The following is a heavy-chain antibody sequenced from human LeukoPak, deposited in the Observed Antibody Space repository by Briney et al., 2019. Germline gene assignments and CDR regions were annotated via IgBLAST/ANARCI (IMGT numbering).Heavy chain of an antibody. V-gene: IGHV3-21*06. J-gene: IGHJ4*02. CDR2: ISGSNIYI. CDR1: GFTFSSYS. Sequence: GALRLSCAASGFTFSSYSMNWVRQAPGKGLEWVSSISGSNIYINYADSVKGRFTISSDNARDSVFLQMNSLRADDTAVYYCAKIAAAGLFDYWGQGTLVTVSS. D-gene: IGHD6-13*01. CDR3: AKIAAAGLFDY.